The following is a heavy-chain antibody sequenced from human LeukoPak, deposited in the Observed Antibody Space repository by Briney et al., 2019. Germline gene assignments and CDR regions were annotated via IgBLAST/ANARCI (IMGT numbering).Heavy chain of an antibody. Sequence: GGSLRLSCAASGFTFSRYWMHWVRQAPGKGLVWVSRINTDGSSTSYADSVKGRFTISRDNAKNTLYLQMNSLRAEDTAVHYCVKGYYDFDYWGQGTLVTVSS. CDR2: INTDGSST. CDR3: VKGYYDFDY. V-gene: IGHV3-74*01. J-gene: IGHJ4*02. CDR1: GFTFSRYW. D-gene: IGHD3-3*01.